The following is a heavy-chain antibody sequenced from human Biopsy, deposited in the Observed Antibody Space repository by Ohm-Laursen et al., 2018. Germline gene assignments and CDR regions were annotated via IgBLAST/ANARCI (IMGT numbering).Heavy chain of an antibody. CDR3: ARDRDRRGWFDP. Sequence: SETLSLTCTVSGSSLSSYSWSWIRQPAGKGLEWIGQIYTRGITNYNPSLKSRVTMSVDTSKNKFSLRVSSVTAADTAVYYCARDRDRRGWFDPWGQGTLVTVSS. CDR2: IYTRGIT. CDR1: GSSLSSYS. J-gene: IGHJ5*02. D-gene: IGHD1-14*01. V-gene: IGHV4-4*07.